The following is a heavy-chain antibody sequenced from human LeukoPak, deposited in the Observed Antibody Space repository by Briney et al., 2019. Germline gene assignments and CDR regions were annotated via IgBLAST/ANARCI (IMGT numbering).Heavy chain of an antibody. CDR1: GGSISSYY. CDR2: IYYIGGT. CDR3: ARGFVSEGYYYDSSGFYFDY. V-gene: IGHV4-59*08. Sequence: SETLSLTCTVSGGSISSYYWSWIRQVPGKGLEWIAYIYYIGGTDYNPSLKSRVTISVDTSKNQFSLKLSSVTAADTAVYYCARGFVSEGYYYDSSGFYFDYWGQGTLVTVSS. D-gene: IGHD3-22*01. J-gene: IGHJ4*02.